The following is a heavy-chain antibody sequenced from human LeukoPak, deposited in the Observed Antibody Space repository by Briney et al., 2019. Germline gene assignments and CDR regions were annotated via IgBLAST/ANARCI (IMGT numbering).Heavy chain of an antibody. J-gene: IGHJ4*02. CDR3: AKTDGHYCPAGDS. D-gene: IGHD2/OR15-2a*01. CDR1: GYTFTNYG. Sequence: GASVTVSFKASGYTFTNYGVSWVRQAPAQGLEWMAWISAYNGNSHSTQKFQARVIMTTDTSTNTAYMELRRLRSDDTGVYYCAKTDGHYCPAGDSWGQGTLVTVSS. CDR2: ISAYNGNS. V-gene: IGHV1-18*01.